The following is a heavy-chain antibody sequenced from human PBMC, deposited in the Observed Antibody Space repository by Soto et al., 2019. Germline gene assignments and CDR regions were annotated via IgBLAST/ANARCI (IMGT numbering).Heavy chain of an antibody. CDR1: GFAVSTYA. J-gene: IGHJ4*02. V-gene: IGHV3-23*01. CDR2: ITGSGGST. CDR3: ASQRPCGGGTCFSLRSFDR. D-gene: IGHD2-15*01. Sequence: GGSLRLSCAASGFAVSTYAMSWVRKTPGKGLEWVSTITGSGGSTYYADAVKGRFTISRDNSRNTLYLQMSSLRAEDTAVYSCASQRPCGGGTCFSLRSFDRWGQGTLVTVSS.